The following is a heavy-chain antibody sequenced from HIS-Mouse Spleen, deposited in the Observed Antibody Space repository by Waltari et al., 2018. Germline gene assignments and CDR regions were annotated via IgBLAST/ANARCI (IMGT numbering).Heavy chain of an antibody. V-gene: IGHV4-39*07. CDR2: IYYSGGT. D-gene: IGHD6-13*01. J-gene: IGHJ2*01. Sequence: QLQLQESGPGLVKPSETLSLTCTVSGGSISSSSYYWGWIRQPPGTGLEWIGSIYYSGGTYYSPSLKSRVTISVDTSKNPFSLKLSSVTAADTAVYYCAREIPYSSSWYDWYFDLWGRGTLVTVSS. CDR1: GGSISSSSYY. CDR3: AREIPYSSSWYDWYFDL.